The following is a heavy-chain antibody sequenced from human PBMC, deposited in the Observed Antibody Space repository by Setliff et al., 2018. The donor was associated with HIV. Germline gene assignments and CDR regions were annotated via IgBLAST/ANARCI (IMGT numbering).Heavy chain of an antibody. D-gene: IGHD3-22*01. CDR2: MHTSGNT. J-gene: IGHJ4*02. CDR3: AREYYYDSSGYGY. Sequence: SETLSLTCTSSGDSISGYYWSWIRQPAGKGLEWIGRMHTSGNTNYNPSLKSRVTMSVDTSKNQFSLRLSSVTAADTAVYYCAREYYYDSSGYGYWGQGTLVTVSS. CDR1: GDSISGYY. V-gene: IGHV4-4*07.